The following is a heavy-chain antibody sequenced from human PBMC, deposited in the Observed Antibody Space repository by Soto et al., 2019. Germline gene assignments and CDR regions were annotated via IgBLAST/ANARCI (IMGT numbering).Heavy chain of an antibody. CDR1: GDSVSSNSAA. J-gene: IGHJ6*02. CDR3: AREKGYCSSTSCPHRNLYGMDV. V-gene: IGHV6-1*01. CDR2: TYYRSKWYN. D-gene: IGHD2-2*01. Sequence: PSQTLSLTCAISGDSVSSNSAAWNWIRQSPSRGLEWLGRTYYRSKWYNDYAVSVKSRITINPDTSKNQFSLQLNSVTPEDTAVYYCAREKGYCSSTSCPHRNLYGMDVWGQGTTVTSP.